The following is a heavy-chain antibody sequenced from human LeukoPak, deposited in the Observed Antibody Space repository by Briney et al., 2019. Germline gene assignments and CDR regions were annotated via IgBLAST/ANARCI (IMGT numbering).Heavy chain of an antibody. J-gene: IGHJ1*01. CDR3: ARGAATVASTLFLRH. Sequence: ASVKVSCKASGYTFTSYGDSWVRQAPGQGLEWMGWISAYNGNTNYAQKLQDRVTTTTDTSTSTAYMELRSLRSDDTAVYYCARGAATVASTLFLRHWGQGTMVTVSS. CDR2: ISAYNGNT. CDR1: GYTFTSYG. V-gene: IGHV1-18*01. D-gene: IGHD6-19*01.